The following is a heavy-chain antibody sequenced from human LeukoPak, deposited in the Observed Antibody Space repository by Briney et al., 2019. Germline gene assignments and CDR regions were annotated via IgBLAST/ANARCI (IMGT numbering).Heavy chain of an antibody. V-gene: IGHV4-59*01. CDR3: AREGQNYYERSGYYYRHDAFDI. Sequence: PSETLSLTCTVSSGSISSDYWSWIRQPPGKGLEWIGYIYYSGSTNYNPSLKSRVTIAVDTSKNQFSLKLTSVTAADTAVYYCAREGQNYYERSGYYYRHDAFDIWGQGTMVTVSS. D-gene: IGHD3-22*01. J-gene: IGHJ3*02. CDR2: IYYSGST. CDR1: SGSISSDY.